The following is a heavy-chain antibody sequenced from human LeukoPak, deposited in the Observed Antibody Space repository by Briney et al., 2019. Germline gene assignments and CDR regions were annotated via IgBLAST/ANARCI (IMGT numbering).Heavy chain of an antibody. V-gene: IGHV4-34*01. J-gene: IGHJ4*02. CDR2: INHSGST. CDR3: ARHCIAAAGRGRPLDY. CDR1: GGSFSGYY. D-gene: IGHD6-13*01. Sequence: SETLSLTCAVYGGSFSGYYWSWIRQPPGEGLEWIGEINHSGSTNYNPSLKSRVTISVDTSKNQFSLKLSSVTAADTAVYYCARHCIAAAGRGRPLDYWGQGTLVTVSS.